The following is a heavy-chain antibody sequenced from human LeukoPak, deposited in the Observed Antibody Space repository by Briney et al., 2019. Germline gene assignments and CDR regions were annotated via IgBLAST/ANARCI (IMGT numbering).Heavy chain of an antibody. D-gene: IGHD3-9*01. V-gene: IGHV1-18*01. J-gene: IGHJ4*02. CDR1: GYTFTSYG. CDR2: ISAYNGNA. CDR3: ASARAGYFDWLLNY. Sequence: ASVKVSCKASGYTFTSYGISWVRQAPGQGLEWMGWISAYNGNANYAQKLQGRVTMTTDTSTSTAYMELRSLRSDDTAVYYCASARAGYFDWLLNYWGQGTLVTVSS.